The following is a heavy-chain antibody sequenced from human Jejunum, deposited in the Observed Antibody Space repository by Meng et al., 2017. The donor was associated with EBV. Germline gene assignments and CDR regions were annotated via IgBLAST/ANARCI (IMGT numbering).Heavy chain of an antibody. V-gene: IGHV4-34*01. Sequence: QVQLQQWGAGLLKPSETLSLTCAVYGGSFSGYYWSWIRQPPGKGLEWIGEINHSGSTNYNPSLKSRVTISVVKSKNQFSLKLTSVTAADTAVYYCASNLPVSGTRGFDSWGRGALVTVSS. J-gene: IGHJ4*02. CDR3: ASNLPVSGTRGFDS. D-gene: IGHD6-19*01. CDR2: INHSGST. CDR1: GGSFSGYY.